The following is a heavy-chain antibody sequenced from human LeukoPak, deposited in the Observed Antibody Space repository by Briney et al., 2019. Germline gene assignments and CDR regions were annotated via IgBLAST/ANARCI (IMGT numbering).Heavy chain of an antibody. CDR3: ARLNYSNKYFDY. Sequence: SETLSLTCTVSGGSISGYYWSWIRQPPGKGLEWIGYIYYSGSTNYSPSLKSRVTISVDTSKNQFSLKLSPVTAADTAVYYCARLNYSNKYFDYWGQGTLVTVSS. J-gene: IGHJ4*02. D-gene: IGHD4-11*01. CDR2: IYYSGST. CDR1: GGSISGYY. V-gene: IGHV4-59*01.